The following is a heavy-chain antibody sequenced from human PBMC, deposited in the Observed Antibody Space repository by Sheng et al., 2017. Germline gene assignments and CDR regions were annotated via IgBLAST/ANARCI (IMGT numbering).Heavy chain of an antibody. D-gene: IGHD3-22*01. CDR2: IIPILGIA. J-gene: IGHJ2*01. CDR3: ARAATMIVAAWYFDL. Sequence: QVQLVQSGAEVKKPGSSVKVSCKASGGTFSSYAISWVRQAPGQGLEWMGGIIPILGIANYAQKFQGRVTITADKSTSTAYMELSSLRSEDTAVYYCARAATMIVAAWYFDLWGRGTLVTVSS. V-gene: IGHV1-69*10. CDR1: GGTFSSYA.